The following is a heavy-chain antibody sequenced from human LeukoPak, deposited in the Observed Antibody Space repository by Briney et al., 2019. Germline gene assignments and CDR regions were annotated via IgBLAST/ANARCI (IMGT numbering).Heavy chain of an antibody. D-gene: IGHD4-11*01. J-gene: IGHJ6*03. CDR2: IYYSGST. V-gene: IGHV4-59*01. CDR3: ARAGSNYGICYYYSMDV. Sequence: SETLSLTCTVSGGSISSYYWSWIRQPPGKGLEWIGYIYYSGSTNYNPSLKSRVTISVDTAKNQLYLKLSSVSAADTAVYYCARAGSNYGICYYYSMDVWGKGTTVTVSS. CDR1: GGSISSYY.